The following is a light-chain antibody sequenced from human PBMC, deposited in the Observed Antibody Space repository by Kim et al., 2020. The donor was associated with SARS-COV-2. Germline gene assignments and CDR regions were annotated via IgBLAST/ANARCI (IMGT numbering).Light chain of an antibody. Sequence: TIAGSGSSSTIGAGDAVHWYQQLPGTAPKLLLSRNNNRPSGVPDRFSGSKSGTSASLAITGLQAEDEADYYCQSYDSSLAAYVFGTGTKVTAL. J-gene: IGLJ1*01. CDR1: SSTIGAGDA. V-gene: IGLV1-40*01. CDR3: QSYDSSLAAYV. CDR2: RNN.